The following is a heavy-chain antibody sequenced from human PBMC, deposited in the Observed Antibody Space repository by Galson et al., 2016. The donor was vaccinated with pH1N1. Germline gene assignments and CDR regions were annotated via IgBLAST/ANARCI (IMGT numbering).Heavy chain of an antibody. CDR3: ARGRGWLVLDY. J-gene: IGHJ4*02. V-gene: IGHV4-4*09. Sequence: SETLSLTCSVSGDSMDTHYWTWLRQSPGRALEWIGSVSSSGTTNYNPSLRSRVSISLDKSQNQFSLTLTSVTAADTAVFFCARGRGWLVLDYWGQGIVVAVSS. CDR1: GDSMDTHY. CDR2: VSSSGTT. D-gene: IGHD3-9*01.